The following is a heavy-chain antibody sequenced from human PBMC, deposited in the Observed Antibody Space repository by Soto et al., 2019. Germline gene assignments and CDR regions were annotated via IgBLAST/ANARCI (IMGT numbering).Heavy chain of an antibody. D-gene: IGHD3-22*01. J-gene: IGHJ5*02. V-gene: IGHV4-38-2*01. CDR2: IYHGGST. CDR1: GYSISSGDY. CDR3: ARVGPWVPYYYDSSPYTFENWFDP. Sequence: SETLSLTCAVSGYSISSGDYWGWLRQPPGKGLEWIGIIYHGGSTYYNPSLNSRVTLSIDMTNNHVSLIPNSVTAADTAVYYCARVGPWVPYYYDSSPYTFENWFDPWGQGTLVTVSS.